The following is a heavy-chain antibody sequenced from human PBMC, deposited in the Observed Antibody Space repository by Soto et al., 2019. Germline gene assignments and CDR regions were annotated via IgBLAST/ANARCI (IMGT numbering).Heavy chain of an antibody. D-gene: IGHD2-2*01. J-gene: IGHJ6*02. CDR2: ISAYNGNT. V-gene: IGHV1-18*01. CDR3: ARDGAVVATDYYYYYGMDV. CDR1: GYTFTSYG. Sequence: QVQLVQSRAEVKKPGASVKVSCKASGYTFTSYGISWVRQAPGQGLEWMGWISAYNGNTDYAQKLQGRVTMTTDTSTSTASRERRSRRSDDTAVYYCARDGAVVATDYYYYYGMDVWGQGTTVTVSS.